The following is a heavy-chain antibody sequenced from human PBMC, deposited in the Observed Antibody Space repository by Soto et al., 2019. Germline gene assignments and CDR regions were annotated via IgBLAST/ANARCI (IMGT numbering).Heavy chain of an antibody. D-gene: IGHD3-9*01. CDR3: ARLGYFDWLSG. CDR2: IYYSGST. Sequence: SETLSLACTVSGGSISSYYWSWIRQPPGKGLEWIGYIYYSGSTNYNPSLKSRVTISVDTSKNQFSLKLSSVTAADTAVYYCARLGYFDWLSGWGQGTLVTFSS. V-gene: IGHV4-59*01. J-gene: IGHJ4*02. CDR1: GGSISSYY.